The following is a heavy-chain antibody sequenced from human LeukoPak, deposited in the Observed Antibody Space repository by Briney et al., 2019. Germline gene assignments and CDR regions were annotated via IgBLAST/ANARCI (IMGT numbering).Heavy chain of an antibody. V-gene: IGHV3-30*04. D-gene: IGHD5-18*01. Sequence: PGRSLRLSCAASGFTIIVYAMYWVRQAPGKGLEFVASISHDATERYRESVKGRFTISRDTSKNTVYLQMNTLRAEDSALYYCTRTGLGYRLGNGLDAWGQGTQVTVSS. CDR3: TRTGLGYRLGNGLDA. CDR2: ISHDATE. J-gene: IGHJ5*02. CDR1: GFTIIVYA.